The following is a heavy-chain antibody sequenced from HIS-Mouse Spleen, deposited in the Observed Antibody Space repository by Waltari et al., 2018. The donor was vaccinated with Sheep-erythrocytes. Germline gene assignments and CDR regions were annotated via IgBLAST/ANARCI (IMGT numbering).Heavy chain of an antibody. CDR3: ARVNYYGSGSYFAFDI. V-gene: IGHV4-59*01. J-gene: IGHJ3*02. CDR1: GGSISSYY. D-gene: IGHD3-10*01. CDR2: IYYSGST. Sequence: QVQLQESGPGLVKPSETLSLTCTVSGGSISSYYWSWIRQPPGKGLEWIGYIYYSGSTNYNPALKGRGTISVDTSKNQFSLKLSSVTAADTAVYYCARVNYYGSGSYFAFDIWGQGTMVTVSS.